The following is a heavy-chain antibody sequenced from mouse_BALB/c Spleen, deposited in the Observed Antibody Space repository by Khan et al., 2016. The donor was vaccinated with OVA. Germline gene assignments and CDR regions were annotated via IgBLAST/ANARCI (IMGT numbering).Heavy chain of an antibody. Sequence: QIQLVQSGPELRKPGETVKISCKASGYTFTNCGMNWVQQAPGKGLKWMGWINTYTGEPTYADDFKGRFAFSLETSASTAYLQINNLKNEDTASYVWARPPYFSYVLDYWGQGTSVTVSA. CDR1: GYTFTNCG. CDR2: INTYTGEP. J-gene: IGHJ4*01. D-gene: IGHD2-10*01. CDR3: ARPPYFSYVLDY. V-gene: IGHV9-3-1*01.